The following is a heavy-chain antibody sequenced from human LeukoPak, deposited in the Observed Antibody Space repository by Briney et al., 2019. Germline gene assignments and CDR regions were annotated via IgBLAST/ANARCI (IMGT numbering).Heavy chain of an antibody. D-gene: IGHD1-26*01. CDR1: GYTFINYG. CDR3: ARTLGSTGAFDI. V-gene: IGHV1-18*01. CDR2: ISDYTGST. J-gene: IGHJ3*02. Sequence: GSVTVSCMGSGYTFINYGLTWVRQAPGQGVQGMGWISDYTGSTNYAQRFQGRVTMPTDRYTSTAYMEVRSLTSNDTDVYNCARTLGSTGAFDIWGQGTMVIVSS.